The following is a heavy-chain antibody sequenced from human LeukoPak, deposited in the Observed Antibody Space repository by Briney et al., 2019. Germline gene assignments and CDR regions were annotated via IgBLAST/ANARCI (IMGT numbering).Heavy chain of an antibody. CDR2: ISHSSSGT. J-gene: IGHJ4*02. CDR3: AKVINSGYYYYFDY. V-gene: IGHV3-23*01. Sequence: PGGSLRLSCAGSGFTFSSYAMSWVRQAPGKGLEWVSAISHSSSGTYYVDSAKGRFTISRDNSKNTRYMQMNSLRAEDTAVYYCAKVINSGYYYYFDYWGQGTLVTVSS. CDR1: GFTFSSYA. D-gene: IGHD3-22*01.